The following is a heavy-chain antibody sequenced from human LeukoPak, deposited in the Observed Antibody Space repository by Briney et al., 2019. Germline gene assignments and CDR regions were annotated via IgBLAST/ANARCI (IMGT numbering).Heavy chain of an antibody. CDR1: GFSFSSYA. CDR3: ASADFYGSGSYYSGSCDY. Sequence: GGSLRLSCAASGFSFSSYAMHWVRQAPGKGLEWVAVISYDGSKEYHTDSVKGRFTISRDNSKNTLYLEMNCLRNEDTAVYYCASADFYGSGSYYSGSCDYWGQGTLVTVSS. J-gene: IGHJ4*02. V-gene: IGHV3-30*04. CDR2: ISYDGSKE. D-gene: IGHD3-10*01.